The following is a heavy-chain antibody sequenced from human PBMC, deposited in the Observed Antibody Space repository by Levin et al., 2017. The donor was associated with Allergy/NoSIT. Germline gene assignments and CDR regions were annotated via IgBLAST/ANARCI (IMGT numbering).Heavy chain of an antibody. J-gene: IGHJ4*02. CDR1: GFTFSSYA. D-gene: IGHD3-22*01. V-gene: IGHV3-23*01. CDR2: ISGSGGST. Sequence: GGSLRLSCAASGFTFSSYAMSWVRQAPGKGLEWVSAISGSGGSTYYADSVKGRFTISRDNSKNTLYLQMNSLRAEDTAVYYCARNRGPNSSGYYYFDYWGQGTLVTVSS. CDR3: ARNRGPNSSGYYYFDY.